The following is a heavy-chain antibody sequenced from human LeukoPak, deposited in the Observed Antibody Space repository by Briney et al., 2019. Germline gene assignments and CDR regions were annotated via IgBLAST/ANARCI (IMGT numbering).Heavy chain of an antibody. D-gene: IGHD3-22*01. V-gene: IGHV4-39*07. CDR1: GGSLNSPNYY. CDR3: ARAYYDTSGYPGWYFDL. Sequence: KPSETLSLTCIVSGGSLNSPNYYWGWIRQPPGKGLEWIGTIYYSGTTYYNPSLKSRLTISVDTSKNQFSLKLTSVTAADTAVYYCARAYYDTSGYPGWYFDLWGRGTLVTVSS. CDR2: IYYSGTT. J-gene: IGHJ2*01.